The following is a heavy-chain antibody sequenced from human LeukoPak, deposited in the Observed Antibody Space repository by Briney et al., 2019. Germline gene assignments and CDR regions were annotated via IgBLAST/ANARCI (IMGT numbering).Heavy chain of an antibody. CDR3: AAYPGIYSGYDYRGAGY. V-gene: IGHV1-58*01. CDR2: IVVGSGNT. J-gene: IGHJ4*02. D-gene: IGHD5-12*01. CDR1: GFTFTSSA. Sequence: SVKVSCKASGFTFTSSAVQWVRQARGQRLEWIGWIVVGSGNTNYAQKFQERVTITRDMSTSTAYMELSSLRSDDTAVYYCAAYPGIYSGYDYRGAGYWGQGTLVTVSS.